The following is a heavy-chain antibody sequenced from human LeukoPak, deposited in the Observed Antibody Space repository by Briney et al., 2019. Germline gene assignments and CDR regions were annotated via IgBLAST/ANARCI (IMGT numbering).Heavy chain of an antibody. CDR1: GFTLSSYS. V-gene: IGHV3-48*01. CDR2: ISSSSSTI. Sequence: PGGSLRLSCAASGFTLSSYSMNWVRQAPGKGLEWVSYISSSSSTIYYADSVKGRFTISRNNAKNSLYLQMNSLRAEDTAVYYCARASLAYCGGDCYFLDYWGQGTLVTVSS. J-gene: IGHJ4*02. D-gene: IGHD2-21*01. CDR3: ARASLAYCGGDCYFLDY.